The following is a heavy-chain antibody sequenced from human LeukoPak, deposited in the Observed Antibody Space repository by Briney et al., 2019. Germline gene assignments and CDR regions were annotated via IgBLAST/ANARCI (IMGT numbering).Heavy chain of an antibody. CDR1: GYSFTSYW. CDR2: IYPGDSDT. Sequence: GESLKISFKGSGYSFTSYWIGWVRQMPGKGLEWMGIIYPGDSDTRYSPSFQGQVTISADKSISTAYLQWSSLKASDTAMYYCARGVGHYDFWSGWYFDLWGRGTLVTVSS. D-gene: IGHD3-3*01. V-gene: IGHV5-51*01. CDR3: ARGVGHYDFWSGWYFDL. J-gene: IGHJ2*01.